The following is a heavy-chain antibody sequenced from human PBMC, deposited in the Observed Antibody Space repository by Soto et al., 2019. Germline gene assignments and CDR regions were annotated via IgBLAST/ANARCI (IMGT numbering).Heavy chain of an antibody. Sequence: SETLSLTCTVSGGSISSYYWSWIRQPPGKGLEWIGYIYYSGSTNYNPSLKSRVTISVDTSKNQFSLKPSSVTAADTAVYYCARAADTAMVTSYYYYGMDVWGQGTTVTVSS. CDR3: ARAADTAMVTSYYYYGMDV. D-gene: IGHD5-18*01. J-gene: IGHJ6*02. V-gene: IGHV4-59*01. CDR2: IYYSGST. CDR1: GGSISSYY.